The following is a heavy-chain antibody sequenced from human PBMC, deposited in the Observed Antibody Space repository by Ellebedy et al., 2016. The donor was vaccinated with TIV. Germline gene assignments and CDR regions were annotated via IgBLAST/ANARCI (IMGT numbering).Heavy chain of an antibody. CDR1: GYTFTSYD. CDR3: ARDYGDYLTNFYGLDV. CDR2: MNPNSGNT. J-gene: IGHJ6*02. D-gene: IGHD4-17*01. V-gene: IGHV1-8*01. Sequence: ASVKVSXXASGYTFTSYDIKWVRQATGQGLEWMGWMNPNSGNTGYAQKFQGRVTMTRNTAMSTAYMELSSLRSEDTAVYYCARDYGDYLTNFYGLDVWGQGTTVTVSS.